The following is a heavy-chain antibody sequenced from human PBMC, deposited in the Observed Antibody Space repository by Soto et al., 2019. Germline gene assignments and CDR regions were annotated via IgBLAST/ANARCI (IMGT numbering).Heavy chain of an antibody. V-gene: IGHV1-18*01. CDR1: GYAFSDYG. CDR2: VNTYNGNT. CDR3: ARGFIPENY. Sequence: VSVKVSCKTSGYAFSDYGVSWVRRAPGQGLEWMGWVNTYNGNTKYEKKFQGRVSFSTDASTRTVFLELTNLELDDAAVYYCARGFIPENYWGQGTRVTVSS. D-gene: IGHD2-2*01. J-gene: IGHJ4*01.